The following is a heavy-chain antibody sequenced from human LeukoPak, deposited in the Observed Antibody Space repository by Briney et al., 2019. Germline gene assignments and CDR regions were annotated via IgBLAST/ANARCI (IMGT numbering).Heavy chain of an antibody. CDR1: GFTFSSYG. D-gene: IGHD3-16*01. CDR3: ARDDALGDNALDI. Sequence: GGSLRLSCAASGFTFSSYGMHWVRQAPGKGLEWVAVILNDGSQEKYADSVKGRFTISRDNSKNTLFLQMNSLRAEDTAVYYCARDDALGDNALDIWGQGAMATVSS. CDR2: ILNDGSQE. V-gene: IGHV3-33*01. J-gene: IGHJ3*02.